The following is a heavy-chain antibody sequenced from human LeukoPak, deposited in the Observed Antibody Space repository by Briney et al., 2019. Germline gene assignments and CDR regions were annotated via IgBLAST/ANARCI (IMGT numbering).Heavy chain of an antibody. CDR3: ARTSSGWSGDAFGI. J-gene: IGHJ3*02. CDR2: IYYSGST. Sequence: SQTLSLTCTVSGGSISSGDYYWSWIRQPPGKGLEWIGYIYYSGSTYYNPSLKSRVTISVDTSKNQFSLKLSSVTAADTAVYYCARTSSGWSGDAFGIWGQGTMVTVSS. CDR1: GGSISSGDYY. V-gene: IGHV4-30-4*08. D-gene: IGHD6-19*01.